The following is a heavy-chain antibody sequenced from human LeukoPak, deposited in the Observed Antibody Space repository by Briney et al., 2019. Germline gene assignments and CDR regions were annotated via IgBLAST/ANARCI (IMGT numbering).Heavy chain of an antibody. D-gene: IGHD1-26*01. CDR2: ISNSGTTI. CDR1: GFPFSDYY. Sequence: GGSLRLSCAASGFPFSDYYMSWIRQAPGKGLEWISYISNSGTTIYYADSVKGRFTISRDNTKNSLYLQMNSLRAEDTAVYYCARDNSGAFGDSGQGTLVTVSS. CDR3: ARDNSGAFGD. J-gene: IGHJ4*02. V-gene: IGHV3-11*01.